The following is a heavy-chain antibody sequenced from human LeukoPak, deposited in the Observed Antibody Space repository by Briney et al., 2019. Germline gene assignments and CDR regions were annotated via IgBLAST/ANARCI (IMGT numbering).Heavy chain of an antibody. CDR2: LSSSGGTT. CDR3: AKDGQYSSSSPYYFDY. V-gene: IGHV3-23*01. J-gene: IGHJ4*02. D-gene: IGHD6-6*01. Sequence: PGGSLRLSCAASGFTLSSYAMSWVRQAPGKGLEWVSGLSSSGGTTFYADSVEGRFTISRDFSKNTLYLQMNSLRAEDTAVYYCAKDGQYSSSSPYYFDYWGQGTLVTVSS. CDR1: GFTLSSYA.